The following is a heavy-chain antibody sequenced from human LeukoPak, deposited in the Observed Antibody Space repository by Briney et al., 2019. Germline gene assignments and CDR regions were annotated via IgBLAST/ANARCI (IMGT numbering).Heavy chain of an antibody. CDR1: GYTFVTYY. J-gene: IGHJ6*02. V-gene: IGHV1-69*02. Sequence: ASVKVSCKAPGYTFVTYYMHWVRQAPGQGLEWMGRIIPILGIANYAQKFQGRVTITADKSTSTAYMELSSLRSEDTAVYYCAELGYCSSTSCYRADYYYGMDVWGQGTTVTVSS. CDR2: IIPILGIA. CDR3: AELGYCSSTSCYRADYYYGMDV. D-gene: IGHD2-2*02.